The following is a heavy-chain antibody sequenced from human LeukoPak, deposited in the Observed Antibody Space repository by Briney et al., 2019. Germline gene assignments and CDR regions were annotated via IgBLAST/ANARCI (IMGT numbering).Heavy chain of an antibody. CDR2: IYYSGST. Sequence: SETLSLTCTVSGGSISSSSYYWGWIRQPPGKGLEWIGSIYYSGSTYYNPSLKSRVTMSVDTSKNQFSLKLSSVTAADTAVYYCARDGVAVAGTYYYYYMDVWGKGTTVTISS. V-gene: IGHV4-39*07. CDR3: ARDGVAVAGTYYYYYMDV. J-gene: IGHJ6*03. CDR1: GGSISSSSYY. D-gene: IGHD6-19*01.